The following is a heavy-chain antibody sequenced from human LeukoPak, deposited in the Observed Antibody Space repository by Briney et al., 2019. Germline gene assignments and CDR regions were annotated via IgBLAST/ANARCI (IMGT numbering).Heavy chain of an antibody. Sequence: GGSLRLSCAASGFAFSTYEMNWVRQAPGKGLEWVGRIKSKTDGGTTDYAAPVKGRFTISRDDLKHTLFLQMNSLKTEDTAVYYCTTALYNWNDVGRFDYWGQGTLVTVSS. CDR3: TTALYNWNDVGRFDY. D-gene: IGHD1-1*01. V-gene: IGHV3-15*01. CDR2: IKSKTDGGTT. CDR1: GFAFSTYE. J-gene: IGHJ4*02.